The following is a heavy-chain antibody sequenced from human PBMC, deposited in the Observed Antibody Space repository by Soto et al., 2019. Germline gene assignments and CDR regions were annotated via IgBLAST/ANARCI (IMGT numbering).Heavy chain of an antibody. Sequence: ASVKVSCKASGYTFTGYYMHWVRQAPGQGLEWMGWINPNSGGTNYAQKFQGRVTMTRDTSISTAYMELSRLRSDDTAVYYSARSFLGFLEWSLYYYGMDVWGQGTTVTVSS. CDR2: INPNSGGT. CDR1: GYTFTGYY. V-gene: IGHV1-2*02. J-gene: IGHJ6*02. D-gene: IGHD3-3*02. CDR3: ARSFLGFLEWSLYYYGMDV.